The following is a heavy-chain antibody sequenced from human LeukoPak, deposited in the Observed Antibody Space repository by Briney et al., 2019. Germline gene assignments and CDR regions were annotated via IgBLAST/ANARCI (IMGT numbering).Heavy chain of an antibody. Sequence: GGSLRLSCAASGFTFSSYAMSWVRQAPGKGLEWISGISGSGGSTYYADSVKGRFTISRDNSKNTLYLQMNSLGVEDTAVYYCANDDYYDSSGQLDAFDIWGQGTMVTASS. CDR3: ANDDYYDSSGQLDAFDI. J-gene: IGHJ3*02. CDR2: ISGSGGST. D-gene: IGHD3-22*01. CDR1: GFTFSSYA. V-gene: IGHV3-23*01.